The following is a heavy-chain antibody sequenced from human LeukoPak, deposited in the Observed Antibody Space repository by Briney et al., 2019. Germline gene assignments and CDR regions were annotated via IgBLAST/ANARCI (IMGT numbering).Heavy chain of an antibody. CDR3: ARARESMATAGSYFDY. V-gene: IGHV4-30-2*01. J-gene: IGHJ4*02. CDR2: IWHSGHT. Sequence: SETLSLTCAVSGGSISSGDYSWSWIRQPPGSGLEWIGYIWHSGHTNYNPSLRSRVTISVARSNNQFSLRLSSVTAADTAVYYCARARESMATAGSYFDYWGQGTLVTVPS. CDR1: GGSISSGDYS. D-gene: IGHD6-13*01.